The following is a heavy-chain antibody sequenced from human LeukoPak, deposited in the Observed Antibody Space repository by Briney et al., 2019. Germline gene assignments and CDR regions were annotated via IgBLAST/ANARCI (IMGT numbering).Heavy chain of an antibody. V-gene: IGHV3-66*01. CDR2: VYSGGSI. CDR1: GFTVNTNY. D-gene: IGHD3-10*01. J-gene: IGHJ5*02. Sequence: PGGSLRLSSAASGFTVNTNYMSWVRQAPGQGLEWVAVVYSGGSIYYADSVKGRFTISRDNSKNTVYLQMNSLRAEDTAVYYCARDPRFTGSGSHYSAWGQGTLVTVSS. CDR3: ARDPRFTGSGSHYSA.